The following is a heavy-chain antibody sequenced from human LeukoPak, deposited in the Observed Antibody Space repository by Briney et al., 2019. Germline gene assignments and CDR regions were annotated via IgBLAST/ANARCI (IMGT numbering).Heavy chain of an antibody. V-gene: IGHV1-2*02. CDR3: ARGGYDILTGSYRVRYYFDY. J-gene: IGHJ4*02. CDR1: GYTFTGSY. D-gene: IGHD3-9*01. CDR2: IDPKSGGT. Sequence: ASVKVSCKASGYTFTGSYMRWVRQAPGQGLEWMGWIDPKSGGTHSAQKFQGRVTMTRDTSISTAYMELSRLRSDDTAVYYCARGGYDILTGSYRVRYYFDYWGQGTLVTVSS.